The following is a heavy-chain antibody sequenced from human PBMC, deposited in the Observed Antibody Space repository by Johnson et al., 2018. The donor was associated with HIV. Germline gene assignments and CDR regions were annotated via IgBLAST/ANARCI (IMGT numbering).Heavy chain of an antibody. CDR1: GFTFSDKY. V-gene: IGHV3-20*04. CDR2: INWNGGST. Sequence: EVQLVESGGGVVKPGRSMRLSCAASGFTFSDKYMTWVRQAPGKGLEWVSGINWNGGSTGHADSVKGRLTISRANARNSPYLHMNSRRADDTGLYYCVRGGMYRRDDAFDILGQGTMVTVSS. J-gene: IGHJ3*02. CDR3: VRGGMYRRDDAFDI. D-gene: IGHD1-14*01.